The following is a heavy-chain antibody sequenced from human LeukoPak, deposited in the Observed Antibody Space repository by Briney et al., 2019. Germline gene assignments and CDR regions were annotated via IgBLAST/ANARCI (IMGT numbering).Heavy chain of an antibody. CDR2: IYYSGST. CDR3: ARVRQGGIANY. CDR1: GGSISSSSYY. V-gene: IGHV4-39*07. D-gene: IGHD6-13*01. Sequence: SETLSLTCTVSGGSISSSSYYWGWIRQPPGKGLEWIGSIYYSGSTYYNPSLKSRVTISVDTSKNQFSLKLSSVTAADTAVYYCARVRQGGIANYWGQGTLVTVSS. J-gene: IGHJ4*02.